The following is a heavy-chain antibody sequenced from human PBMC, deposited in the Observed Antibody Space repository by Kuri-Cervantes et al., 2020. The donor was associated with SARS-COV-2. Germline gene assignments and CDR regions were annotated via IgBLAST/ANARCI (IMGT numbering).Heavy chain of an antibody. D-gene: IGHD3-10*01. CDR1: GFTFSSYS. V-gene: IGHV3-21*01. J-gene: IGHJ4*02. Sequence: GGSLRLSCAASGFTFSSYSMNWVRQAPGKGLEWVSSISSSSSYIYYADSVKGRFTISRDNAKNSLYLQMNSLRAEDTAVYYCARVVRGVIIEGDYWGQGTLVTVSS. CDR3: ARVVRGVIIEGDY. CDR2: ISSSSSYI.